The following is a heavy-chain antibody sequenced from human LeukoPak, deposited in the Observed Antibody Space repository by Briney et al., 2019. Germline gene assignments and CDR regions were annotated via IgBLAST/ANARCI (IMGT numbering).Heavy chain of an antibody. CDR3: ARADVKGYCSGGSCLYYYYMDV. Sequence: ASVKVSCKASGYTFTSYDINWVRQATGQGLEWMGWMNPNSGNTGCAQKFQGRVTITRNTSISTAYMELSSLRSEDTAVYYCARADVKGYCSGGSCLYYYYMDVWGKGTTVTVSS. V-gene: IGHV1-8*03. CDR1: GYTFTSYD. J-gene: IGHJ6*03. D-gene: IGHD2-15*01. CDR2: MNPNSGNT.